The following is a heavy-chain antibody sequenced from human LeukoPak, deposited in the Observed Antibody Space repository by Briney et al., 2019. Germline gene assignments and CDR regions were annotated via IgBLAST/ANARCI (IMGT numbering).Heavy chain of an antibody. Sequence: ASVKVSCKASGYTFTSYDINWVRQATGQGLESMGWMNPNSGNTGYAQKFQGRVTITRNTSISTAYMELSSLRSEDTAVYYCARGAGYDFWSGYPLFDYWGQGTLVTVSS. CDR1: GYTFTSYD. V-gene: IGHV1-8*03. D-gene: IGHD3-3*01. CDR3: ARGAGYDFWSGYPLFDY. CDR2: MNPNSGNT. J-gene: IGHJ4*02.